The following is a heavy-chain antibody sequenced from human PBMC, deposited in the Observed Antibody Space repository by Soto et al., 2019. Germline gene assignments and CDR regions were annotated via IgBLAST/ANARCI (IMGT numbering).Heavy chain of an antibody. Sequence: GGSLRLSCAASGFTVSSNYMSWVRQAPGKGLEWVSVIYSGGSTYYADSVKGRFTISRHNSKNTLYLQMNSLRAEDTAVYYCARALWDSTYAFDIWGQGTMVTVSS. CDR2: IYSGGST. CDR1: GFTVSSNY. CDR3: ARALWDSTYAFDI. D-gene: IGHD3-16*01. V-gene: IGHV3-53*04. J-gene: IGHJ3*02.